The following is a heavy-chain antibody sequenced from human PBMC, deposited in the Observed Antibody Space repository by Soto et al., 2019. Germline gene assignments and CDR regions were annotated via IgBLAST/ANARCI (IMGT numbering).Heavy chain of an antibody. Sequence: PSETLSLTCAVSGGSISSSNWWSWVRQPPGKGLEWIGEIYHSGSTNYNPSLKSRVAISVDKSKNQFSLKLSSVTAADTAVCYCARGVRITMVRRLTNSLDYWGQGPLVTVST. CDR2: IYHSGST. CDR1: GGSISSSNW. D-gene: IGHD3-10*01. J-gene: IGHJ4*02. V-gene: IGHV4-4*02. CDR3: ARGVRITMVRRLTNSLDY.